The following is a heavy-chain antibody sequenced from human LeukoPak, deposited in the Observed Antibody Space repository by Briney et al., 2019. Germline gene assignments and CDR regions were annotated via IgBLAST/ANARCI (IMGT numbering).Heavy chain of an antibody. CDR2: IKQDGSEK. Sequence: GGSLRLSCAASGFTFSSYWMSWVRQAPGKGLEWVANIKQDGSEKYYVDSVKGRFTISRDNAKNSLYLQMNSLRAEDTAVYYCARGTYSGELFFDYWGQRTLVTVSS. CDR3: ARGTYSGELFFDY. D-gene: IGHD6-25*01. V-gene: IGHV3-7*01. CDR1: GFTFSSYW. J-gene: IGHJ4*02.